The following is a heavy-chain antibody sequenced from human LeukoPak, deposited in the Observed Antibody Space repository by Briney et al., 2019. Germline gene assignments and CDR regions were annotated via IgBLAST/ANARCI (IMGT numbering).Heavy chain of an antibody. Sequence: SETLSLTCTVSGGSMYSYYWSWIRQPPGKGLEWIGYTFYSGSTEYNPSLKSRVTISEDSSKNQFSLKLTSVTAADTAVYYCARGDGDYNDYWGQGTLVTVSS. J-gene: IGHJ4*02. D-gene: IGHD4-17*01. V-gene: IGHV4-59*01. CDR1: GGSMYSYY. CDR2: TFYSGST. CDR3: ARGDGDYNDY.